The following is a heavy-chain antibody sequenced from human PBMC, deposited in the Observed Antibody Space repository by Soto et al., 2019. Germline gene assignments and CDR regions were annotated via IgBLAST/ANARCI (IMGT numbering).Heavy chain of an antibody. J-gene: IGHJ6*02. CDR2: IYYRGST. Sequence: SETLSLTCSVSGGSINSDKYYWGWIRQPPGKGLEWIGCIYYRGSTNYNPSLKSRVTMSVDTSNNQFSLKLSSVTAADTAVYYCARDNYDFWSGSASYYGMDVWGQGTTVTVSS. D-gene: IGHD3-3*01. CDR1: GGSINSDKYY. CDR3: ARDNYDFWSGSASYYGMDV. V-gene: IGHV4-61*01.